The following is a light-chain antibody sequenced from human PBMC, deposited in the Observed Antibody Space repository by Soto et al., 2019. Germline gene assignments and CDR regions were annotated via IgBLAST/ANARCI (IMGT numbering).Light chain of an antibody. CDR1: QSVSNNY. CDR3: QQSGSSPLT. V-gene: IGKV3-20*01. J-gene: IGKJ4*01. Sequence: EIVLTQSPGALSLSPGERATLSCRASQSVSNNYLAWYQQKPGQAPRLLIYGTSNRATGIPDRFSGSGSATDFTLTISILEPEDFAVYFCQQSGSSPLTFGGGTKVDIK. CDR2: GTS.